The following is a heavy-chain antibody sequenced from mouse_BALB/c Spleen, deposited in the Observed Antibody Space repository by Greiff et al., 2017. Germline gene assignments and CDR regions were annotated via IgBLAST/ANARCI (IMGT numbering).Heavy chain of an antibody. V-gene: IGHV1-9*01. CDR1: GYTLSSYW. D-gene: IGHD2-4*01. Sequence: VQLQQSGAELMKPGASVKISCKATGYTLSSYWIEWVKQRPGHGLEWIGEILPGSGSTNYNEKFKGKATFTADTSSNTAYMQLSSLTSEDSAVYYCARVGIMITTNYWGQGTTLTVSS. J-gene: IGHJ2*01. CDR2: ILPGSGST. CDR3: ARVGIMITTNY.